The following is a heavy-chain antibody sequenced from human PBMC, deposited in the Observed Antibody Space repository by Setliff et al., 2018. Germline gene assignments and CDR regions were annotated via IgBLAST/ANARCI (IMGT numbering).Heavy chain of an antibody. Sequence: GGSLRLSCMASGLTFNNAWVRWVRQGPGKGLEWIGRIKSKREGETADFAAPVKGRFSLSRDDSKQTVYLHMKSLKSEDTGVYYCTTGPRDSRGYLHWFDSWGQGTLVTVSS. J-gene: IGHJ5*01. V-gene: IGHV3-15*01. D-gene: IGHD3-22*01. CDR3: TTGPRDSRGYLHWFDS. CDR1: GLTFNNAW. CDR2: IKSKREGETA.